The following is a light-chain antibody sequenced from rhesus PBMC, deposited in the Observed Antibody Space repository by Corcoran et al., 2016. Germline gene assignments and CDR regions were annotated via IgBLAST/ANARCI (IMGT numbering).Light chain of an antibody. J-gene: IGKJ1*01. Sequence: DIVMTQSPDSLAVSLGERVTINCKSSQSLLYSSNNQNYLAWYQQKTGQAPKLLIYWASTRESGVPNRFRGSGAGTDFTLTISGLQAEDVAVYYCQQYYSTPLTFGQGTKVEIK. CDR3: QQYYSTPLT. CDR2: WAS. V-gene: IGKV4-1*01. CDR1: QSLLYSSNNQNY.